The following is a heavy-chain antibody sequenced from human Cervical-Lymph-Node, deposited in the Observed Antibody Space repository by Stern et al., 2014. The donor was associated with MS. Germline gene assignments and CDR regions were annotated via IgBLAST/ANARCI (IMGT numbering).Heavy chain of an antibody. J-gene: IGHJ3*01. V-gene: IGHV3-33*05. CDR3: ARDGPNYDHNGRGDAFDV. Sequence: VQLLQSGGGVVQPGGSLRLSCAASGFPFSGHGLHWVRQAPGKGLEWVALISYDGSNKLYAESVKGRFTISRDSSRNTMFLQMNTLRLEDAAVYYCARDGPNYDHNGRGDAFDVWGQGAMVTVSP. D-gene: IGHD3-22*01. CDR1: GFPFSGHG. CDR2: ISYDGSNK.